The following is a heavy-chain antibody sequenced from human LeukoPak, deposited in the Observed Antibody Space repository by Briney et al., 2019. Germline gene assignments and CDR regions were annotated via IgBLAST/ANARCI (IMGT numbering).Heavy chain of an antibody. J-gene: IGHJ5*02. D-gene: IGHD4-23*01. CDR3: ARFSVGKSCVDP. Sequence: ASVKVSCKTSGYTFTGYYMHWVRQAPGQGLEWMGRINPNTGDTEYAQKFQGRVTMTRDTSITTAYMALSRLRSDDTAMYFCARFSVGKSCVDPWGQGTLVTVSS. CDR1: GYTFTGYY. V-gene: IGHV1-2*06. CDR2: INPNTGDT.